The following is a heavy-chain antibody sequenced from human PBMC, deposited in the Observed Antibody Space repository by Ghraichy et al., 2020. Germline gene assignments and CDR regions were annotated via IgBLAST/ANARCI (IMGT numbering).Heavy chain of an antibody. Sequence: GGSLRLSCAASGFTFSSYAMSWVRQAPGKGLEWVSAISGSGGSTYYADSVKGRFTISRDNSKNTLYLQMNSLRAEDTAVYYCAKEEGFLEWLPLGYFDYWGQGTLVTVSS. D-gene: IGHD3-3*01. V-gene: IGHV3-23*01. CDR2: ISGSGGST. CDR3: AKEEGFLEWLPLGYFDY. J-gene: IGHJ4*02. CDR1: GFTFSSYA.